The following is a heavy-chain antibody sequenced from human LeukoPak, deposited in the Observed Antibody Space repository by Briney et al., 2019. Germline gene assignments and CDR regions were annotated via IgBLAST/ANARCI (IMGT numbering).Heavy chain of an antibody. J-gene: IGHJ4*02. V-gene: IGHV3-21*01. D-gene: IGHD3-22*01. CDR1: GFTFSSYY. CDR3: ARCRKYYYDSSGYYDFDY. CDR2: ISSSSSYI. Sequence: GGSLRLSCAASGFTFSSYYMSWVRQAPGKGLEWVSSISSSSSYIYYADSVKGRFTISRDNAKNSLYLQMNSLRAEDTAVYYCARCRKYYYDSSGYYDFDYWGQGTLVTVSS.